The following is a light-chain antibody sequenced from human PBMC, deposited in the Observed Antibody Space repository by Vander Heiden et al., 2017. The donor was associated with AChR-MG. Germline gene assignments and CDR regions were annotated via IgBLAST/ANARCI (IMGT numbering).Light chain of an antibody. CDR3: QQYGSSQFT. J-gene: IGKJ3*01. CDR1: PRVSRSN. CDR2: GAS. V-gene: IGKV3-20*01. Sequence: IVLTQSPGTLSLYPGERATLSCRASPRVSRSNSAWDQQKPGQAPRLRSDGASSRATGIPDRFSGSGSGTDFTLTISRLEPEDFAVYYCQQYGSSQFTFGPGTKVDI.